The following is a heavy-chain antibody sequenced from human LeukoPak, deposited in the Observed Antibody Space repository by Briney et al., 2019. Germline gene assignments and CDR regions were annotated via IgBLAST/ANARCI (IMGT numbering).Heavy chain of an antibody. D-gene: IGHD4-23*01. CDR3: ARRVVTGYNWFAP. Sequence: PSETLSLTCTVSGGSISSYYWSWIRQPPGKGREWIGYIYDSGSTNYNPSLKSRVTISVDTSTNPLSLKLSSVTAADTAVYYCARRVVTGYNWFAPWGQGTLVTVSS. CDR1: GGSISSYY. J-gene: IGHJ5*02. CDR2: IYDSGST. V-gene: IGHV4-59*08.